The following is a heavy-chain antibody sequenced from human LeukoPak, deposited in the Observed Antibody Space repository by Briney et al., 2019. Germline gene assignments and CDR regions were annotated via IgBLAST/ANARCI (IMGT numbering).Heavy chain of an antibody. Sequence: TGGSLRLSCAASGFTFSDYYMSWLLQAPGKGLEWLSYISGSAGTIYYAESVKGRFTVSRDNAKNSLYLQMNSLRAEDTAVYYCARESSRKMTTVIDWGQGTLVTVSS. CDR3: ARESSRKMTTVID. V-gene: IGHV3-11*01. D-gene: IGHD4-17*01. J-gene: IGHJ4*02. CDR2: ISGSAGTI. CDR1: GFTFSDYY.